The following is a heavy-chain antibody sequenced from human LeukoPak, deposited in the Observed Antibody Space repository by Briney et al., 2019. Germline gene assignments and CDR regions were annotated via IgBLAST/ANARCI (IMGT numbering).Heavy chain of an antibody. CDR1: GYCFTSYW. D-gene: IGHD3-16*01. CDR2: IYPGDSDT. J-gene: IGHJ4*02. CDR3: ARHSLGYGDY. Sequence: GGSLQISCKGSGYCFTSYWIGWVRQLPGKGLEWMGIIYPGDSDTRYSPSFQGQVTISADKSISTAFLQWSSLKASDTAMYYCARHSLGYGDYWGQGTLVTVSS. V-gene: IGHV5-51*01.